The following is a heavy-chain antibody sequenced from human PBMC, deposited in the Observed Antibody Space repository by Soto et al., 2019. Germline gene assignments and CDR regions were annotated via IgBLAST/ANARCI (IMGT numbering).Heavy chain of an antibody. CDR3: AKVLVGATDY. Sequence: EVQLVESGGGLVQPGRSLRLSCAASGFTFDDYAMHWVRQAPGKGLEWVSGIGWNSGSIGYADSVKGRFTISRDNAKKYLDLQMNSLRAEDTAFYYCAKVLVGATDYWGQGTLFTVSS. J-gene: IGHJ4*02. V-gene: IGHV3-9*01. CDR1: GFTFDDYA. D-gene: IGHD1-26*01. CDR2: IGWNSGSI.